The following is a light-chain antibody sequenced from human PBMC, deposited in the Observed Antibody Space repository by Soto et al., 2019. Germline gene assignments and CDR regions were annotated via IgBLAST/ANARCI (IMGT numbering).Light chain of an antibody. V-gene: IGLV3-1*01. CDR1: KLGDKY. Sequence: SYELTQPPSVSVSPGQTASITCSGDKLGDKYAYWYQQKPGQSPVLVIYQDTKRPSGIPERFSGSNSGNTATLTISGTQAMDEADYYCQAWDSSTVFGTGTKVTVL. J-gene: IGLJ1*01. CDR3: QAWDSSTV. CDR2: QDT.